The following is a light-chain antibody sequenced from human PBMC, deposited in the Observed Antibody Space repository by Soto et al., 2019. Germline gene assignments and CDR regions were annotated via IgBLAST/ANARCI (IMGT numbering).Light chain of an antibody. CDR3: CSYLGSIPSHV. CDR1: SSDVGSNNS. V-gene: IGLV2-18*02. J-gene: IGLJ1*01. Sequence: QSALTQPPSVSGSPGQSVTISCTGTSSDVGSNNSVSWYKQPPGTLPKLMFSEVSGRPSGVPDRLSASKSANTASLTISGRLQADEADYYCCSYLGSIPSHVFGTGTKLTVL. CDR2: EVS.